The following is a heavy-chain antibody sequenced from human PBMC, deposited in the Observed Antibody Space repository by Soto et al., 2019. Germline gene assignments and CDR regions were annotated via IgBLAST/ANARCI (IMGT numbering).Heavy chain of an antibody. V-gene: IGHV1-69*13. CDR3: ARDHGYCSSTSCYPQQDAFDI. Sequence: SVKVSCKASGGTFSSYAISWVRQAPGQGLEWMGGIIPIFGTANYAQKFQGRVTITADESTSTAYMELSSLRSEDTAVYYCARDHGYCSSTSCYPQQDAFDIWGQGTMVTVSS. D-gene: IGHD2-2*03. CDR2: IIPIFGTA. CDR1: GGTFSSYA. J-gene: IGHJ3*02.